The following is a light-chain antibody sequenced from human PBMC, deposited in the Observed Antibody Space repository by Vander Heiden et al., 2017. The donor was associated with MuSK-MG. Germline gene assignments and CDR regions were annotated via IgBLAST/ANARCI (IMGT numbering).Light chain of an antibody. V-gene: IGKV1-33*01. CDR1: QGISNY. CDR3: QQYDSTPVT. J-gene: IGKJ5*01. CDR2: DAS. Sequence: DIQMTQSPSSLSASVGDRVTITCQASQGISNYLNWYQQKPGKAPKLLIYDASNLETGVPSRFSGSGSGTDFTLTISSLQPEDIATYYCQQYDSTPVTFGHGTRVDIK.